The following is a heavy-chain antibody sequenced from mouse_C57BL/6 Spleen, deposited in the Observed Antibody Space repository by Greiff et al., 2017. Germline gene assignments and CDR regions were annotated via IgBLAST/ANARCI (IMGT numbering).Heavy chain of an antibody. CDR1: GYTFTSYW. CDR3: ARPHDYGSSYNEFYYYAMDY. J-gene: IGHJ4*01. Sequence: QVQLQQPGAELVKPGASVKLSCKASGYTFTSYWMHWVKQRPGQGLEWIGMIHPNSGSTNYNEKFKSKATLTVDKSSSTAYMQLRSLTSEDSAVYYCARPHDYGSSYNEFYYYAMDYWGQGTSVTVSA. V-gene: IGHV1-64*01. CDR2: IHPNSGST. D-gene: IGHD1-1*01.